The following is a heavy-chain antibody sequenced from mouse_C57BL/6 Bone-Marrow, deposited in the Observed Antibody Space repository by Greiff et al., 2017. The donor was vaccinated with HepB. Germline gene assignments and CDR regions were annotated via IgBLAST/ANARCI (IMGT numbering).Heavy chain of an antibody. CDR1: GYTFTSYG. J-gene: IGHJ4*01. V-gene: IGHV1-81*01. CDR3: ARLILRHYYAMDY. CDR2: IYPRSGNT. D-gene: IGHD1-2*01. Sequence: QVHVKQSGAELARPGASVKLSCKASGYTFTSYGISWVKQRTGQGLEWIGEIYPRSGNTYYNEKFKGKATLTADKSSSTAYMELRSLTSEDSAVYFCARLILRHYYAMDYWGQGTSVTVSS.